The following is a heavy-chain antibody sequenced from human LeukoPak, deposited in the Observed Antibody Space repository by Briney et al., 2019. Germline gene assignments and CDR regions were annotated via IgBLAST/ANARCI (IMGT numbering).Heavy chain of an antibody. Sequence: ASVKVSCKASGYTFTSYAMNWVRQAPGQGLEWMGWINTNTGNPTYAQGFTGRFVFSLDTSVSTAYLQISSLKAEDTAVYYCARPPRRGYYYYYYMDVWGEGTTVTVSS. V-gene: IGHV7-4-1*02. CDR1: GYTFTSYA. J-gene: IGHJ6*03. CDR2: INTNTGNP. D-gene: IGHD1-14*01. CDR3: ARPPRRGYYYYYYMDV.